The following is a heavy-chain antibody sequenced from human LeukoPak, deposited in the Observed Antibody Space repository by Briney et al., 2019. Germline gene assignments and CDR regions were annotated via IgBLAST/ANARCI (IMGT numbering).Heavy chain of an antibody. CDR3: ARWYSGSGGWVLDY. D-gene: IGHD3-10*01. V-gene: IGHV3-7*05. Sequence: GGSLRLSCVGSGFSISNHQMNWVRQAPGKGLEWVAKIKQDGGEKHYMDSVKGRFPISRDNDKNSLFLQMPSLRVEDTAVYYCARWYSGSGGWVLDYWGQGTLVTVSS. J-gene: IGHJ4*02. CDR2: IKQDGGEK. CDR1: GFSISNHQ.